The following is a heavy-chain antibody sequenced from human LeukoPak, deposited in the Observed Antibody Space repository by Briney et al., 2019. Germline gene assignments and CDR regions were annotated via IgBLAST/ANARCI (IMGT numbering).Heavy chain of an antibody. D-gene: IGHD3-22*01. V-gene: IGHV4-38-2*02. CDR3: ARVDYYDRQPTDY. CDR1: GYSISSGYY. Sequence: NPSETLSLTCTVSGYSISSGYYWGWIRPPPGKGLEWIGSIYHSGSTYYNPSLKSRVTISVDTSKNQFSLKLSSVTAADTAVYYCARVDYYDRQPTDYWGQGTLVTVSS. J-gene: IGHJ4*02. CDR2: IYHSGST.